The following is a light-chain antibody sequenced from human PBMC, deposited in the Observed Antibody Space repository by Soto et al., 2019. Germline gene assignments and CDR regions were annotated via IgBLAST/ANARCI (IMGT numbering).Light chain of an antibody. CDR3: HQRQYWPPIT. CDR2: DAS. V-gene: IGKV3-11*01. Sequence: EILLTQSPATLSVSPGEPVTLSCRASQSVSSNLAWYRQNPGQAPRLLISDASNRATGIPARFSGSGSGTDLTLTISSLEPEDFAVYYCHQRQYWPPITVGQGTRLEIK. J-gene: IGKJ5*01. CDR1: QSVSSN.